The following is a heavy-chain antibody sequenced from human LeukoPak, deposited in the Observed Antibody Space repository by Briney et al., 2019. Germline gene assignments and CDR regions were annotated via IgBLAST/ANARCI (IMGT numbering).Heavy chain of an antibody. J-gene: IGHJ3*02. CDR3: ARHRRAKAVAGTDAFDI. D-gene: IGHD6-19*01. Sequence: GESLKISCKGSGYSFTSYWIGRVRQMPGKGLEWMGIIYPGDSDTRHSPSFQGQVTISADKSISTAYLQWSSLKASDTAMYYCARHRRAKAVAGTDAFDIWGQGTMVTVSS. CDR2: IYPGDSDT. CDR1: GYSFTSYW. V-gene: IGHV5-51*01.